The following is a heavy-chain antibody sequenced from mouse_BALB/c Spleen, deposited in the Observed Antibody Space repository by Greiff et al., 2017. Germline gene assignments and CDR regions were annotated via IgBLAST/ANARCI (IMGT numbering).Heavy chain of an antibody. Sequence: VQLKESGGGLVQPGGSRKLSCAASGFTFSSFGMHWVRQAPEKGLEWVAYISSGSSTIYYADTVKGRFTISRDNPKNTLFLQMTSLRSEDTAMYYCARAGDYFDYWGQGTTLTVSS. CDR1: GFTFSSFG. CDR3: ARAGDYFDY. CDR2: ISSGSSTI. V-gene: IGHV5-17*02. J-gene: IGHJ2*01.